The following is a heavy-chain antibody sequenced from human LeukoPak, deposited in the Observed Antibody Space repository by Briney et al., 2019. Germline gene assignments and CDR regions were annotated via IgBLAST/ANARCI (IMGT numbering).Heavy chain of an antibody. V-gene: IGHV3-74*01. J-gene: IGHJ4*02. CDR1: GFTFSSYW. Sequence: PGRSLRLSCAASGFTFSSYWMHWVRQAPGKGLVWVSYINSDGSSTNYADSVKGRFTISRDNAKNTLYLQMNSLRVEDTAVYYCARAVAGRPFDYWGQGTLVTVSS. CDR3: ARAVAGRPFDY. D-gene: IGHD6-19*01. CDR2: INSDGSST.